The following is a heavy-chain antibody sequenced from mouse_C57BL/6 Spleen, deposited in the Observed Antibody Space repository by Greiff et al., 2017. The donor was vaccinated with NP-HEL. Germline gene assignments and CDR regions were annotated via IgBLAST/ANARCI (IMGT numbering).Heavy chain of an antibody. CDR3: TEDSNYFDY. D-gene: IGHD2-5*01. Sequence: DVQLVESGGGLVQPGGSMKLSCVASGFTFSNYWMNWVRQSPEKGLEWVAQIRLKSDNYATHYAESVKGRFTISRDDSKSSVYLQMNNLRAEDTGIYYCTEDSNYFDYWGQGTTLTVSS. V-gene: IGHV6-3*01. J-gene: IGHJ2*01. CDR1: GFTFSNYW. CDR2: IRLKSDNYAT.